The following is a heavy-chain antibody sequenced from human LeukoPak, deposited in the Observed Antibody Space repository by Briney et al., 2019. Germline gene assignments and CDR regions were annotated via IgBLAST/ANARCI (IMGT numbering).Heavy chain of an antibody. CDR2: INHSGST. CDR3: ASPRRGDAFDI. Sequence: SETLSLTCAVYGGSFSGYYWSWIRQPPGKGLEWIGEINHSGSTNYNPSLKSRVTISVDTSKNQFSLKLSSVTAADTAVYYCASPRRGDAFDIWGQGTMVTVSS. J-gene: IGHJ3*02. V-gene: IGHV4-34*01. CDR1: GGSFSGYY.